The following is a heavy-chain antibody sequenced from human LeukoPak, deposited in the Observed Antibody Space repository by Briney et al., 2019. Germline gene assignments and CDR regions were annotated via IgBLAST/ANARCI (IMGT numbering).Heavy chain of an antibody. CDR2: ISGSGGST. D-gene: IGHD3-9*01. Sequence: GGSLRLSCAASGFTFSSYGMHWVRQAPGKGLEWVSVISGSGGSTYYTNSVKGRFTISRDNSKNTLYLQMNSLRAEDTAVYYCAKGPLGSDILAPGSFDFWGQGTMVTVSS. CDR1: GFTFSSYG. J-gene: IGHJ3*01. CDR3: AKGPLGSDILAPGSFDF. V-gene: IGHV3-23*01.